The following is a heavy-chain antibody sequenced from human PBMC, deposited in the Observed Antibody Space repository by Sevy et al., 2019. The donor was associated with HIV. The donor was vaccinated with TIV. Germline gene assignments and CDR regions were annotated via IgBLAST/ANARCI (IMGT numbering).Heavy chain of an antibody. CDR1: GFTFSSYS. Sequence: GGSLRLSCAASGFTFSSYSMHWVRQAPGKGLEWVSAISGLSNYIYYADSMKGRFSISRDNAKNSLYLQMISLRAEDTAVFYCARAVPARDAFDIWGKGTLVTVSS. CDR2: ISGLSNYI. J-gene: IGHJ3*02. CDR3: ARAVPARDAFDI. V-gene: IGHV3-21*01. D-gene: IGHD6-19*01.